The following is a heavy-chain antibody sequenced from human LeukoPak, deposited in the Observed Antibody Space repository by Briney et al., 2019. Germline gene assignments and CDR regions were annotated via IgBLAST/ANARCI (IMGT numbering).Heavy chain of an antibody. D-gene: IGHD6-13*01. Sequence: PSETLSLTCTVSGGSISSSSYYWCWIRQPRGEGLWWIGSIYYSGSTYYTPSLNRRVSISVDTSKNQFSLKLCFVAAADAAWYYRASLGDSSSSCAYLYYWGQGTLFTVSS. CDR1: GGSISSSSYY. CDR3: ASLGDSSSSCAYLYY. CDR2: IYYSGST. J-gene: IGHJ4*02. V-gene: IGHV4-39*01.